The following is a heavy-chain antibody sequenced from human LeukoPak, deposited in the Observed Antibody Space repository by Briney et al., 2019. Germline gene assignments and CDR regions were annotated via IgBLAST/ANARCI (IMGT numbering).Heavy chain of an antibody. CDR3: ARDLLSYYYGSGPDY. CDR2: IWYDGSNK. D-gene: IGHD3-10*01. Sequence: GGSLRLPCAASGFTFSSYGMHWVRQAPGKGLEWVAVIWYDGSNKYYADPVKGRFTISRDNSKNTLYLQMNSLRAEDTAVYYCARDLLSYYYGSGPDYWGQGTLVTVSS. V-gene: IGHV3-33*01. J-gene: IGHJ4*02. CDR1: GFTFSSYG.